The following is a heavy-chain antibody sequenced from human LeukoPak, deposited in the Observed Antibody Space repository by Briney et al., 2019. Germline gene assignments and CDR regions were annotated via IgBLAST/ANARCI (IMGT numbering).Heavy chain of an antibody. D-gene: IGHD4-17*01. V-gene: IGHV3-48*01. CDR2: ISRSSDAI. J-gene: IGHJ4*02. CDR1: GFNLSAYS. CDR3: ARGDSDHYITLDY. Sequence: GGSLRLSCAASGFNLSAYSMNWVRQAPGKGLEWVSYISRSSDAIYDADSVKGRFTISRDNAKNLLFLQMNSLGVEDTALYYCARGDSDHYITLDYWGQGTLATVSS.